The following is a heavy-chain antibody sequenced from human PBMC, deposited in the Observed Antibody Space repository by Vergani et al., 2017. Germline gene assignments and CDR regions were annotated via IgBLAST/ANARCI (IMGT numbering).Heavy chain of an antibody. CDR1: DSSIMTNPY. V-gene: IGHV4-38-2*01. CDR2: IHHSGDT. CDR3: ARHRGSGGFFPSSYFYGMDV. D-gene: IGHD3-10*01. J-gene: IGHJ6*02. Sequence: HVQLQESGPGLVKPSETLTLTCDVSDSSIMTNPYWGWFRQSPGKGLEWIGCIHHSGDTHYNSSLKSRVSISIVSSSKFSLSLNSVTAADTAIYYCARHRGSGGFFPSSYFYGMDVWGHGTTVTVSS.